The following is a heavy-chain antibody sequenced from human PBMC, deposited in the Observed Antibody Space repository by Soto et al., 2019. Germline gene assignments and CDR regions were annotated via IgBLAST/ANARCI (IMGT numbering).Heavy chain of an antibody. CDR1: GGSISSYY. D-gene: IGHD3-3*01. J-gene: IGHJ6*02. CDR2: IYYSGST. Sequence: SETLSLTCTVSGGSISSYYWSWIRQPPGKGLEWIGYIYYSGSTNYNPSLKSRVTISVDTSKNQFSLKLSSVTAADTAVYYCARTPGLFTIFGVANQMDVWGQGTTVTVSS. V-gene: IGHV4-59*01. CDR3: ARTPGLFTIFGVANQMDV.